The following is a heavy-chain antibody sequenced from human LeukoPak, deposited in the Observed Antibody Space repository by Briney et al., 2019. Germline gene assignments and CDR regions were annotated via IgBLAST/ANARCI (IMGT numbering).Heavy chain of an antibody. CDR3: ARSITARPQGYYYYYMDV. V-gene: IGHV1-69*05. CDR1: GGTFSSYA. CDR2: IIPIFGTA. Sequence: SVKVSSKASGGTFSSYAISWVRQAPGQGLEWMARIIPIFGTANYAQKFQGRVTITTDESTSTAYMGLSSLRSEDTAVYYCARSITARPQGYYYYYMDVWGKGTTVTVSS. J-gene: IGHJ6*03. D-gene: IGHD6-6*01.